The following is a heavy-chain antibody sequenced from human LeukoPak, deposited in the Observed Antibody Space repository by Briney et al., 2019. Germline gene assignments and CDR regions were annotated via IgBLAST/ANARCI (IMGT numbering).Heavy chain of an antibody. J-gene: IGHJ5*02. V-gene: IGHV4-59*01. CDR3: TRDRSLASRTNHFDP. CDR1: GDSISTYY. D-gene: IGHD2-2*01. Sequence: SETLSLTCTVSGDSISTYYWTWIRQPPGKGLEWIGHIDDSGSTNRNPSLRSRVSISVDTSKNQFSLKLRSVTSADTALYYCTRDRSLASRTNHFDPWGQGILVTVSS. CDR2: IDDSGST.